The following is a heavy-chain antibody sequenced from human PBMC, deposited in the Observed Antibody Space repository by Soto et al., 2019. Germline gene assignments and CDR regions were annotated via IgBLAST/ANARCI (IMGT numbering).Heavy chain of an antibody. V-gene: IGHV4-30-4*01. CDR2: VYYTGST. CDR1: GASIRSTDYY. J-gene: IGHJ5*02. D-gene: IGHD2-21*02. CDR3: VRTAREGAVAPHWFDR. Sequence: SETLSLTCTVSGASIRSTDYYWSWIRQAPGKGLEWIGYVYYTGSTYYNPSLMSRLTMSVDTSKNQFSLKLTSVTAAETAVYYCVRTAREGAVAPHWFDRWGQGTQVTVSS.